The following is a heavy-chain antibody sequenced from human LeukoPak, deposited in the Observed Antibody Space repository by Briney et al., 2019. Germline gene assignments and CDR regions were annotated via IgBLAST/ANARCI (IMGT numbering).Heavy chain of an antibody. CDR3: AKDSHYFDY. V-gene: IGHV3-23*01. CDR2: ISGSGGST. Sequence: GGSLRFSCAACGFTFSSYAMSWVRQAPAKGLEWVSAISGSGGSTYYADSMKGWFTRSRDNSKNTLYLQMNSLRAEDTAVYYCAKDSHYFDYWGQGTLVTVSS. CDR1: GFTFSSYA. J-gene: IGHJ4*02.